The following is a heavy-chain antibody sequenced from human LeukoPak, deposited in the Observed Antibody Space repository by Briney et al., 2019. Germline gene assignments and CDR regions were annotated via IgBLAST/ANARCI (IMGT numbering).Heavy chain of an antibody. Sequence: GGSLRLSCAASGFTVSSNYTSWVRQAPGKGLEWVSSISSSSSYIYYADSVKGRFTISRDNAKNSLYLQMNSLRAEDTAVYYCARDNYDYVWGSSTLYYWGQGTLVTVSS. V-gene: IGHV3-21*01. CDR1: GFTVSSNY. J-gene: IGHJ4*02. CDR2: ISSSSSYI. CDR3: ARDNYDYVWGSSTLYY. D-gene: IGHD3-16*01.